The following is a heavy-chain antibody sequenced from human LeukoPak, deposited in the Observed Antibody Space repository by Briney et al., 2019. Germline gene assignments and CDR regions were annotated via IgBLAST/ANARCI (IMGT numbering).Heavy chain of an antibody. J-gene: IGHJ4*02. CDR1: GFTFSSYA. V-gene: IGHV3-23*01. CDR3: ARLHDLGYCSAGSCYPLPDY. Sequence: GGSLRLSCAASGFTFSSYAMSWVRQAPGKGLEWVSAFSSSGGSTYYADSLKGRFTISRDNSKNKLYLQMNSLRGEDTAVYYCARLHDLGYCSAGSCYPLPDYWGQGTLVTVSS. D-gene: IGHD2-15*01. CDR2: FSSSGGST.